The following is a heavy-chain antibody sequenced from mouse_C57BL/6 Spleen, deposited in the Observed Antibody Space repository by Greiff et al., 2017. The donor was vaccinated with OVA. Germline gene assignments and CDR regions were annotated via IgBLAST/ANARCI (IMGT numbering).Heavy chain of an antibody. V-gene: IGHV1-69*01. CDR3: ARSYDGSSHYYAVED. Sequence: VQLQQPGAELVMPGASVKLSCKASGYTFTSYWMHWVKQRPGQGLEWIGEIDPSDSYTNYNQKFKGKSTLTVDKSSSTAYMQLSSLTSEDSAVYYCARSYDGSSHYYAVEDWGQGASVTVSS. J-gene: IGHJ4*01. CDR2: IDPSDSYT. CDR1: GYTFTSYW. D-gene: IGHD1-1*01.